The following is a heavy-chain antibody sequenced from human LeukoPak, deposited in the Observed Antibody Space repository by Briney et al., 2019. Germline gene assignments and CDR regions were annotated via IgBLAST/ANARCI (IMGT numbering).Heavy chain of an antibody. Sequence: GGSLRLSCAASGFTFSSYWMSSVRQAPGKGLEWVANIKQDGSEKYYVDSVKGRFTISRDNAKNSLYLQMNSLRAEDTAVYYCARVRYYYYYYGMDVWGQGTTVTVSS. CDR2: IKQDGSEK. CDR1: GFTFSSYW. J-gene: IGHJ6*02. CDR3: ARVRYYYYYYGMDV. V-gene: IGHV3-7*01.